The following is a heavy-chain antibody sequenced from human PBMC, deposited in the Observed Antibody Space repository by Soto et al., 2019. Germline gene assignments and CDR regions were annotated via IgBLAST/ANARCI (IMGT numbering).Heavy chain of an antibody. CDR2: FDPEDGET. Sequence: ASVKVSCKVSGYTLTELSMHWVRQAPGKGLEWMRGFDPEDGETIYAQKFQGRVTMTEDTSTDTAYMELSSLRSEDTAVYYCATVMVVAATFHYYGMDVWGQGTTVTVSS. V-gene: IGHV1-24*01. CDR1: GYTLTELS. J-gene: IGHJ6*02. D-gene: IGHD2-15*01. CDR3: ATVMVVAATFHYYGMDV.